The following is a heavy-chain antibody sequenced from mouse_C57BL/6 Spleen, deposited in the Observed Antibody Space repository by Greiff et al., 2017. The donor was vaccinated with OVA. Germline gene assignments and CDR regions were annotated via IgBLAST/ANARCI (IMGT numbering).Heavy chain of an antibody. CDR2: IYPRSGNT. J-gene: IGHJ4*01. D-gene: IGHD2-10*01. Sequence: QVQLQQSGAELARPGASVKLSCKASGYTFTSYGISWVKQRTGQGLEWIGEIYPRSGNTYYNEKFKGKATLTADKSSSTAYMELRSLTSEDSAVYFCARGDSYYDQAYAMDYWGQGTSVTVSS. CDR1: GYTFTSYG. V-gene: IGHV1-81*01. CDR3: ARGDSYYDQAYAMDY.